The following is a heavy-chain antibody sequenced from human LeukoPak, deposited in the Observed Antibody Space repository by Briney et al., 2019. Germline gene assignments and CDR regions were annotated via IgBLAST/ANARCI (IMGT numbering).Heavy chain of an antibody. V-gene: IGHV3-11*04. Sequence: GGSLRLSCAASGFTFSDYYMSWIRQAPGKGLEWVSYISSSSSTIYYADSVKGRFTISRDNAKNSLYLQMNSLRAEDTAVYYCAKDVGYCSGGSSWCYFDYWGQGTLVTVSS. CDR3: AKDVGYCSGGSSWCYFDY. CDR1: GFTFSDYY. CDR2: ISSSSSTI. D-gene: IGHD2-15*01. J-gene: IGHJ4*02.